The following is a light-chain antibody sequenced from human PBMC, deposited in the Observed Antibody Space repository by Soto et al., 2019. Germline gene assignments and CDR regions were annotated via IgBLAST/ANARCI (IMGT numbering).Light chain of an antibody. CDR2: TNS. CDR3: GTSDDTVYV. V-gene: IGLV1-44*01. CDR1: NSNIGRNP. J-gene: IGLJ1*01. Sequence: QPVLTQPPSVSGTPGQRVTISCSGGNSNIGRNPVSWYQEFPGTAPKLLISTNSRRPSWVPDRFSGSKSGTSASLAISGLRSEDEAVYYCGTSDDTVYVFGSGTKVTVL.